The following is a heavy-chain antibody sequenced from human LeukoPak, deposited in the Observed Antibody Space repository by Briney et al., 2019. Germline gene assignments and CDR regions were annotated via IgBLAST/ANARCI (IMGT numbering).Heavy chain of an antibody. CDR2: IYYSGST. CDR3: ASFGVLAALDYYYMDV. D-gene: IGHD2-2*01. V-gene: IGHV4-59*01. CDR1: GGSISSYY. J-gene: IGHJ6*03. Sequence: SETLSLTCTVSGGSISSYYWSWIRQPPGKGLEWIGYIYYSGSTNYNPSLKSRVTISVDTSKNQFSLKLSSVTAADTAVYYCASFGVLAALDYYYMDVWGKGTTVTVSS.